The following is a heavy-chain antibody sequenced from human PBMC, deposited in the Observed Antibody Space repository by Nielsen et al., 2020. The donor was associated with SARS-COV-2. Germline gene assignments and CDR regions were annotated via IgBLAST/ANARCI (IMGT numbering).Heavy chain of an antibody. J-gene: IGHJ4*02. Sequence: SETLSLTCAVYGGSLNGYYWSWIRQPPGKGLEWIGEINHSGSTNYNPSLKSRVTISVDTSKNQFSLKLSSVTAADTAVYYCARGRGIAARQREFDYWGQGTLVTVSS. D-gene: IGHD6-6*01. CDR3: ARGRGIAARQREFDY. V-gene: IGHV4-34*01. CDR1: GGSLNGYY. CDR2: INHSGST.